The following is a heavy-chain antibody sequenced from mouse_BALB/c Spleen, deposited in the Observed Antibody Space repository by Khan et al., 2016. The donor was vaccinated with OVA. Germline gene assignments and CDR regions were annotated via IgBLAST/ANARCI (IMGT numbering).Heavy chain of an antibody. V-gene: IGHV1-7*01. CDR3: ARRGLRWEFDY. D-gene: IGHD1-1*01. J-gene: IGHJ2*01. CDR1: GYTFINYW. Sequence: VELVESGAELTKPGASVKMSCKASGYTFINYWILWVKQRPGQGLEWIGYINPSTGYTEYNQNFKDKATLTADKSSSTAYMQLSSLTSEDSAVYYCARRGLRWEFDYWGQGTTLTVSS. CDR2: INPSTGYT.